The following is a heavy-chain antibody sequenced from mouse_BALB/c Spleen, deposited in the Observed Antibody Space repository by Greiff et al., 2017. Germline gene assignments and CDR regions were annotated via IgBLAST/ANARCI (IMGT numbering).Heavy chain of an antibody. J-gene: IGHJ3*01. CDR1: GYAFSSYW. CDR3: ARWDYYGSSYGFAY. D-gene: IGHD1-1*01. Sequence: QVQLQQSGAELVRPGSSVKISCKASGYAFSSYWMNWVKQRPGQGLEGIGQIYPGDGDTNYNGKFKGKATLTADKSSSTAYMQLSSLTSEDSAVYFCARWDYYGSSYGFAYWGQGTLVTVSA. V-gene: IGHV1-80*01. CDR2: IYPGDGDT.